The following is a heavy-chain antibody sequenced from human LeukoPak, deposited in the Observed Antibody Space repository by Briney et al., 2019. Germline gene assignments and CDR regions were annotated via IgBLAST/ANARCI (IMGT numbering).Heavy chain of an antibody. CDR3: ARGRTRYCSSTSCPADYYYMDV. D-gene: IGHD2-2*01. Sequence: ASVKVSCKASGYTFTGYYMHWVRQAPGQGLEWMGWINPNSGGTNYAQKFQGRVTMTRNTSISTAYMELSSLRSEDTAVYYCARGRTRYCSSTSCPADYYYMDVWGKGTTVTISS. CDR2: INPNSGGT. V-gene: IGHV1-2*02. J-gene: IGHJ6*03. CDR1: GYTFTGYY.